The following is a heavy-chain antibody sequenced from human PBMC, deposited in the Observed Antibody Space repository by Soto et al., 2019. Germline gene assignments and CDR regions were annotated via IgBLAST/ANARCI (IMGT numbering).Heavy chain of an antibody. D-gene: IGHD2-2*01. V-gene: IGHV4-30-4*01. CDR1: GGSISSGDYY. CDR2: IYYSGST. Sequence: LSETLSLTCTVSGGSISSGDYYWSWIRQPPGKGLEWIGYIYYSGSTYYNPSLKSRVTISVDTSKNQFSLKLTSVTAADTAVYYCARAPQSSTSCYFPYWGQGTLVTVSS. CDR3: ARAPQSSTSCYFPY. J-gene: IGHJ4*02.